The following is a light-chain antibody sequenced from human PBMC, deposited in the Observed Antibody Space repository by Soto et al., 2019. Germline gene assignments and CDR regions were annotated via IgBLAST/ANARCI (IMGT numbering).Light chain of an antibody. CDR1: QSVSSNY. Sequence: EIVLTQSPGTLSLSPGERATLSCRPVQSVSSNYLAWYQQKPGQAPRPLIYGASSRATGIPDRFSGSGAGTDFTLTISRLEPEDFAVYYCQQYGSSPWTFGQGTKVDIK. CDR2: GAS. CDR3: QQYGSSPWT. J-gene: IGKJ1*01. V-gene: IGKV3-20*01.